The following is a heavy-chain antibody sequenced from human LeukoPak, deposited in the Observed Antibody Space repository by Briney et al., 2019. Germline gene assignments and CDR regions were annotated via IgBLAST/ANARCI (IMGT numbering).Heavy chain of an antibody. Sequence: ASVKVSCKPSGYTFTSYGISSVRQAPGEGLEWMVWINTYSGNRNYAQKVQGRVTMTTDTSTSTAYMELTSLRSDDTAVYHCARQAGGYSSGWFQFHFDYWGQGTLVTVSS. CDR1: GYTFTSYG. V-gene: IGHV1-18*04. D-gene: IGHD6-19*01. CDR2: INTYSGNR. CDR3: ARQAGGYSSGWFQFHFDY. J-gene: IGHJ4*02.